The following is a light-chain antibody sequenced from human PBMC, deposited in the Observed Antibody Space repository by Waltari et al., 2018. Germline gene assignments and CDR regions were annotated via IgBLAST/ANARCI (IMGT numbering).Light chain of an antibody. CDR3: SAWDSSLSAHV. V-gene: IGLV10-54*04. CDR2: RNN. Sequence: QAGLTQPPSVSKGLRQTATLTCTGDNNNVGNQGAAWLQQHQGHPPKLLSYRNNNRPSGISERFSASRSGNTASLTITGLQPEDEADYYCSAWDSSLSAHVFGTGTKVTVL. J-gene: IGLJ1*01. CDR1: NNNVGNQG.